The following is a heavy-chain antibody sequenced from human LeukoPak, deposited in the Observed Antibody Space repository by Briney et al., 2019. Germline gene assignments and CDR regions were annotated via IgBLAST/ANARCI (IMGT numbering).Heavy chain of an antibody. CDR1: GGSVSSGSYY. CDR2: IYYSGST. D-gene: IGHD6-13*01. V-gene: IGHV4-61*01. J-gene: IGHJ4*02. CDR3: ARRYSSSWFDY. Sequence: PSETLSLTCTVSGGSVSSGSYYWSWIRQPPGKGLEWIGYIYYSGSTNYNPSLKSRVTISVDTSKNQFSLKLSSVTAADTAVYYCARRYSSSWFDYWGQGPLVTVSS.